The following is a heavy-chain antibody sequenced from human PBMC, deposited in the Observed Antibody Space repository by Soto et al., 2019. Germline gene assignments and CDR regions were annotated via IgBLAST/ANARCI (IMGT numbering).Heavy chain of an antibody. V-gene: IGHV3-23*01. D-gene: IGHD1-26*01. CDR2: ISGSGGST. CDR1: GFTFSSYA. CDR3: AKDSERWGVGATTSDY. J-gene: IGHJ4*02. Sequence: EVQLLESGGGLVQPGGSLRLSCAASGFTFSSYAMSWVRQAPGKGLEWVSAISGSGGSTYYADSVKGRFTISRDNSKNTLYLQMNSLRAEDTAVYYCAKDSERWGVGATTSDYWGQGTLVTVSS.